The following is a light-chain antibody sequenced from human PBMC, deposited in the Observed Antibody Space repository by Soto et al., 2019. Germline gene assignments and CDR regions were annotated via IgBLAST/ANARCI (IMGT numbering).Light chain of an antibody. Sequence: AIQLTQSPSSLSASVGDRVTITCRASQGISSALAWYQQKPGKAPKLLIYDASSLESGVPSRFSGSGSGTEFTLTISSLQPDDFATYYCQQYSSYWTFGQGTKVDIK. V-gene: IGKV1-13*02. CDR1: QGISSA. CDR2: DAS. CDR3: QQYSSYWT. J-gene: IGKJ1*01.